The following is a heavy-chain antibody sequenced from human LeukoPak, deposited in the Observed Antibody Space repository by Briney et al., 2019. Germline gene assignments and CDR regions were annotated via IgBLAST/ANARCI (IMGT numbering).Heavy chain of an antibody. V-gene: IGHV4-39*07. CDR3: ARGRTVIVVVAAIQAHWFDP. CDR1: GHSISSSSYY. D-gene: IGHD2-15*01. Sequence: SDTLSLTCTFSGHSISSSSYYWPWIRQPPGKGLECIWRFSYSGSTYYNPALKSQVNIQVDTPKNQLSLKLGPVTAADTTLYYCARGRTVIVVVAAIQAHWFDPWGQGTLVTVSS. J-gene: IGHJ5*02. CDR2: FSYSGST.